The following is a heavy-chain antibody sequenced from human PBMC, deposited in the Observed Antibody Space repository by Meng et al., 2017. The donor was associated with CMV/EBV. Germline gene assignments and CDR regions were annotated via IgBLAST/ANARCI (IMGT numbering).Heavy chain of an antibody. CDR1: GFTFSSYG. J-gene: IGHJ3*02. CDR2: IRYDGSNK. Sequence: SLKISCAASGFTFSSYGMHCVRQAPGKGLEWVAFIRYDGSNKYYADSVKGRFTISRDNSKNTLYLQMNSLRAEDTSVYYCAKAPGLGYCSSTSCKGCGAFDIWGQGTMVTVSS. D-gene: IGHD2-2*01. CDR3: AKAPGLGYCSSTSCKGCGAFDI. V-gene: IGHV3-30*02.